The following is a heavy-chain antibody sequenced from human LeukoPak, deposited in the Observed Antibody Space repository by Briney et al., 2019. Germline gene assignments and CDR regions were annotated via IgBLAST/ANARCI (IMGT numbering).Heavy chain of an antibody. Sequence: ASVKVSCKASNYTYTDYGINWGRQAPGQGVEWVGCISAYNGHTYYAQKFQGRITMTTDTSTSTAYMELRSLRSDDTAVYYCASLQSGVWGSYRYVDYWGQGTLVTVSS. CDR3: ASLQSGVWGSYRYVDY. V-gene: IGHV1-18*01. CDR1: NYTYTDYG. D-gene: IGHD3-16*02. J-gene: IGHJ4*02. CDR2: ISAYNGHT.